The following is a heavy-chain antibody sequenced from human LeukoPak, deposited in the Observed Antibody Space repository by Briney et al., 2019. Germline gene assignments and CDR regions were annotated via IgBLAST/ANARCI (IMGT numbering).Heavy chain of an antibody. J-gene: IGHJ4*02. Sequence: SETLSLTCTMSGDSTNTYFWSWIRQPPGKGLEWIGYIYYTGTTNYNPSLRSRVTISVDTSKNQFSLRLSSVTAADTAVYYCASKSSDHGELRFDYWGQGTLVTVSS. CDR1: GDSTNTYF. CDR3: ASKSSDHGELRFDY. V-gene: IGHV4-59*01. CDR2: IYYTGTT. D-gene: IGHD4-17*01.